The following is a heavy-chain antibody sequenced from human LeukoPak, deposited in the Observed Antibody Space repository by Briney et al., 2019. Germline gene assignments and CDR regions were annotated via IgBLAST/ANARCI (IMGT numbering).Heavy chain of an antibody. CDR3: ARPYCSSTSCFDYYYMDV. Sequence: ASVKVSCKASGYTFTGYYVHWVRQAPGQGREWMGWINPNSGGTNYAQKFQGRVTMTRDTSISTAYMELSRLRSDDTAVYYCARPYCSSTSCFDYYYMDVWGKGTTVTVSS. CDR1: GYTFTGYY. CDR2: INPNSGGT. D-gene: IGHD2-2*01. V-gene: IGHV1-2*02. J-gene: IGHJ6*03.